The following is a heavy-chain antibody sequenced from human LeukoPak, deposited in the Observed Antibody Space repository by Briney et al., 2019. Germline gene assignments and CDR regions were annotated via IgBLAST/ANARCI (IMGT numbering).Heavy chain of an antibody. CDR3: ASLAYYASIFQH. CDR1: GGSISSYY. V-gene: IGHV4-59*01. D-gene: IGHD2/OR15-2a*01. CDR2: IYYSGST. Sequence: SETLSLTCTVSGGSISSYYWSWLRQPPGKGPEWIGYIYYSGSTNYNPSLKSRVTISVDTSKNQFSLKLSSVTAADTAVYYCASLAYYASIFQHWGQGTLVTVSS. J-gene: IGHJ1*01.